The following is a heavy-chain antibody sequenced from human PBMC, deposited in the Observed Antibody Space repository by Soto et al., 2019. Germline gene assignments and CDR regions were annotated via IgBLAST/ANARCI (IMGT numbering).Heavy chain of an antibody. CDR2: IYWNDDK. D-gene: IGHD2-15*01. CDR1: GFSLGTSGVG. V-gene: IGHV2-5*01. Sequence: DSGPTLVNPTQPLTLTCTFSGFSLGTSGVGVGWIRQPPGKALEWLALIYWNDDKRYSPSLKSRLTITKDTSKNQVVLTMTNMDPVDTATYYCAHRVPWGGGSCYSDWGQGTLVTVSS. J-gene: IGHJ4*02. CDR3: AHRVPWGGGSCYSD.